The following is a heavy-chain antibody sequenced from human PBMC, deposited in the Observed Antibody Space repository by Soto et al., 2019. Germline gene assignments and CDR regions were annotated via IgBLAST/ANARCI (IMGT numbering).Heavy chain of an antibody. D-gene: IGHD2-15*01. V-gene: IGHV1-69*02. CDR1: GGTFSSYT. Sequence: ASVKVSCKASGGTFSSYTISWVRQAPGQGLEWMGRIIPILGIANYAQKFQGRVTITADKSTSTAYMELSSLRSEDTAVYYCARGAMVAATGLDYWGKGTLVTVSS. CDR2: IIPILGIA. J-gene: IGHJ4*02. CDR3: ARGAMVAATGLDY.